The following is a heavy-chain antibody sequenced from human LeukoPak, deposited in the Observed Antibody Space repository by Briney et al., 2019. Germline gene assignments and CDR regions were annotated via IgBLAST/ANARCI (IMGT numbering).Heavy chain of an antibody. CDR1: GFTFSSYA. V-gene: IGHV3-23*01. D-gene: IGHD5-12*01. CDR3: AKDGGWLRFYFDY. Sequence: PVGSLTLSCTASGFTFSSYAMSWVRQAPGKGLEWVSAIGSSGGNTYYADSVKGRFTISRDNSKNTLYLQMNSLRAEDTAVYYCAKDGGWLRFYFDYWGQGTPASVSS. CDR2: IGSSGGNT. J-gene: IGHJ4*02.